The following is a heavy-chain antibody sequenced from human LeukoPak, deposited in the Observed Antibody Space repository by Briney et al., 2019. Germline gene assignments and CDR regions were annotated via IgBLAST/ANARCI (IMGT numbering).Heavy chain of an antibody. CDR1: GFSFSSYE. J-gene: IGHJ3*02. CDR2: IGSSGSTV. CDR3: ARDTLLYADSPDAFDM. Sequence: GGSLRLSCAASGFSFSSYEINWVRQAPGKGLEWVSYIGSSGSTVFYADSVKGRFTISRDNAKKSLYLQMNSLRDEDTAVYYCARDTLLYADSPDAFDMWGQGTMVTVSS. D-gene: IGHD4-17*01. V-gene: IGHV3-48*03.